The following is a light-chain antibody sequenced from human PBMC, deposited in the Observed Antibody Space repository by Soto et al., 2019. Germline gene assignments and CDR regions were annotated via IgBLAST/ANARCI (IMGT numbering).Light chain of an antibody. V-gene: IGLV2-14*01. CDR2: DVS. Sequence: QSVLTQPASVSGSPGQSITISCTGSSSDVGGYNYVSWYRQHPGKAPKLMIYDVSNRPSGVSNRFSGSKSGNTASLTISGLQAEDEADYYCTSYTPTSTLYVFGTGTKVTVL. J-gene: IGLJ1*01. CDR1: SSDVGGYNY. CDR3: TSYTPTSTLYV.